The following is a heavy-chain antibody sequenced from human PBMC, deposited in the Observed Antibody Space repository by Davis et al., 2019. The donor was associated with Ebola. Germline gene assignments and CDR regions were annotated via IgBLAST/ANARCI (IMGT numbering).Heavy chain of an antibody. Sequence: SVKVSCKAFGFTFSASAVQWVRQARGQRLEWIGWIVVGSGNTNYAQKFQGRVTITRDMSTTTSYLDLSNLRSEDTAVYYCAASAGTVGKFDYWGQGTLVTVSS. CDR2: IVVGSGNT. J-gene: IGHJ4*01. D-gene: IGHD1-14*01. CDR1: GFTFSASA. CDR3: AASAGTVGKFDY. V-gene: IGHV1-58*01.